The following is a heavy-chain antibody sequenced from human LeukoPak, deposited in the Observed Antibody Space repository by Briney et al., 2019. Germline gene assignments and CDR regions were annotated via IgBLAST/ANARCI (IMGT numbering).Heavy chain of an antibody. V-gene: IGHV3-23*01. CDR2: ISGSGDST. J-gene: IGHJ4*02. CDR3: AKRTGSSVGFDY. Sequence: GGPLRLSCAASGFTFSGYGMSWVRQAPGKGLEWVSGISGSGDSTYYADSVGGRFTISRNNSRSTLYLQMNSLRAEDTAVYHCAKRTGSSVGFDYWGQGTLVTVSS. CDR1: GFTFSGYG. D-gene: IGHD6-6*01.